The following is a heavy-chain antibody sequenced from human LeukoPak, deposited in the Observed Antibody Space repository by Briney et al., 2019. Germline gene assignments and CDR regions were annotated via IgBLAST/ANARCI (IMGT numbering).Heavy chain of an antibody. Sequence: GGSLRLSCVASGFTFSSYWMHWVRQDPRKGLVWVSRISDDGRNINYADSVRGRFTISRDNAKNTLYLQTNTLRVEDTAVYYCTRDLMDYDVSTGLHHYYMDVWGQGTTVTVSS. CDR1: GFTFSSYW. D-gene: IGHD3-9*01. J-gene: IGHJ6*02. V-gene: IGHV3-74*01. CDR2: ISDDGRNI. CDR3: TRDLMDYDVSTGLHHYYMDV.